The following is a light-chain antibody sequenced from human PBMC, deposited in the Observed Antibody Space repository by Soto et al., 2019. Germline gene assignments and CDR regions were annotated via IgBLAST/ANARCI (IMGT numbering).Light chain of an antibody. J-gene: IGKJ5*01. CDR2: VAS. V-gene: IGKV3-20*01. Sequence: EIVLTQSPGTLSLSPGERATLSCRASQNVGGRFLAWYQQKPGQAPRLLINVASTRATGIPDRFSGSGSGKAFTLPISRLEPEDFAVYYCQKYGPSPTALGQGTRREIK. CDR1: QNVGGRF. CDR3: QKYGPSPTA.